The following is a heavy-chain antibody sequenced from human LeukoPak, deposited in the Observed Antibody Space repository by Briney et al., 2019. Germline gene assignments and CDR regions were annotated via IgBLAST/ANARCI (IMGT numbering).Heavy chain of an antibody. CDR2: ISYDGSNK. CDR3: AKDVRTMVRGPYFDY. Sequence: GGSLRLSCAASGFTFSSYGMHWVRQAPGKGLEWVAVISYDGSNKYYADSVKGRFTISRDNSKNTLYLQMNSLRAEDTAVYYCAKDVRTMVRGPYFDYWGQGTLVTVSS. J-gene: IGHJ4*02. V-gene: IGHV3-30*18. CDR1: GFTFSSYG. D-gene: IGHD3-10*01.